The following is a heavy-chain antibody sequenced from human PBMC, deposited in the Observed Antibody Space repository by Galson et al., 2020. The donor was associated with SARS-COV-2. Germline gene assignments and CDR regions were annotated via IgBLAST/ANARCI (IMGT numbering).Heavy chain of an antibody. Sequence: SQASETLSLTCAVYGGSFSGYYWSWIRQPPGKGLEWIGEINHSGSTNDNPALKSRGTISVDTSKNQFSLKLSSGTGADTAVYYCARGGYSSCWYWSRRWFDRWGQGTLVTVSS. CDR2: INHSGST. J-gene: IGHJ5*02. CDR3: ARGGYSSCWYWSRRWFDR. V-gene: IGHV4-34*01. CDR1: GGSFSGYY. D-gene: IGHD6-13*01.